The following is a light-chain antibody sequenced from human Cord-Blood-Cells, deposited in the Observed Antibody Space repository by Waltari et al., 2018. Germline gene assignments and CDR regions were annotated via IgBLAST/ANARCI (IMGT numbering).Light chain of an antibody. Sequence: EIVLTQSPVTLSFSPGERATLPCRASQSVSSSYLAWYQQKPGQAPRLLIYGASSRATGIPDRFSGSGSGTDFTLTISRLEPEDFAVYYCQQYGSSPRTFGQGTKVEIK. CDR3: QQYGSSPRT. V-gene: IGKV3-20*01. J-gene: IGKJ1*01. CDR1: QSVSSSY. CDR2: GAS.